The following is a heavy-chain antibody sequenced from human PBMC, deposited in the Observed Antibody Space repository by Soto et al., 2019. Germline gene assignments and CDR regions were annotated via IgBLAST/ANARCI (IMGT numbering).Heavy chain of an antibody. CDR3: ARSPAHYYYGMDV. V-gene: IGHV1-2*04. J-gene: IGHJ6*02. Sequence: GASVKVSCKASGYTFTSYGISWVRQAPGQGLEWMGWINPNSGGTNYAQKFQGWVTMTRDTSISTAYMELSRLRSDDTAVYYCARSPAHYYYGMDVWGQGTTVTVSS. CDR2: INPNSGGT. CDR1: GYTFTSYG.